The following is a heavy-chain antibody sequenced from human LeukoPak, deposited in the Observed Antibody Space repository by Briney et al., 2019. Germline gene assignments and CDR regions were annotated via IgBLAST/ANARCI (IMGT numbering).Heavy chain of an antibody. V-gene: IGHV4-59*01. CDR3: ASYKSARGSYYRNAFDS. J-gene: IGHJ3*02. Sequence: SETLSLTCTVSGGSISSYYWSWMRQPPGKGREGRGYIFSTGSTNYHPSLTRRLTISADTSKTHFSLKLSSVPAADTAVYYCASYKSARGSYYRNAFDSWGQAPMATVS. CDR1: GGSISSYY. CDR2: IFSTGST. D-gene: IGHD1-26*01.